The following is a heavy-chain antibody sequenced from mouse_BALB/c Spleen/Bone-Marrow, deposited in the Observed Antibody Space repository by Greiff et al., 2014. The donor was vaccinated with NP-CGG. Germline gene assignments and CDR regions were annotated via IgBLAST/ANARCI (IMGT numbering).Heavy chain of an antibody. CDR2: VSTGSTII. V-gene: IGHV5-17*02. CDR3: ARSHFYGYYFDY. CDR1: GYTFSNFG. D-gene: IGHD2-2*01. J-gene: IGHJ2*02. Sequence: DVQLEESGGGLVQPGGSRKLSCAASGYTFSNFGMHWFRQSPEKGLEWVAFVSTGSTIIYYADTVTGRFTLSRDNPENSLFMQYTRLSSEDTAIYYCARSHFYGYYFDYWGQGTSLTVSS.